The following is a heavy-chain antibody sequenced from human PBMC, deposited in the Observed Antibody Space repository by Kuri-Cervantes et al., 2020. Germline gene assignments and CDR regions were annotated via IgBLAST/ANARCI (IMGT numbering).Heavy chain of an antibody. CDR1: GFTFSSYS. V-gene: IGHV3-21*01. Sequence: GESLKISCAASGFTFSSYSMNWVRQAPGKGLEWVSSISSSSSYIYYADSVKGRFTISRDNSKNTLYLQMNSLRAEDTAVYYCARDHYGSGTHFDYWDQGTLVTVSS. CDR2: ISSSSSYI. D-gene: IGHD3-10*01. J-gene: IGHJ4*02. CDR3: ARDHYGSGTHFDY.